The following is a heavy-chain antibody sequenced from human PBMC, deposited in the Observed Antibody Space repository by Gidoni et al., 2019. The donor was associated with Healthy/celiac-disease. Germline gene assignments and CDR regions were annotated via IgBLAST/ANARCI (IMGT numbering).Heavy chain of an antibody. J-gene: IGHJ4*02. CDR2: ISWNSGSI. CDR3: AKDLDCTNGVCYGFDY. CDR1: GFTFDDYA. D-gene: IGHD2-8*01. V-gene: IGHV3-9*01. Sequence: EVQLVESGGGLVQPGRSLRLSCAASGFTFDDYAMHWVRQAPGKGLEWVSGISWNSGSIGYADSVKGRFTISRDNAKNSLYLQMNSLRAEDTALYYCAKDLDCTNGVCYGFDYWGQGTLVTVSS.